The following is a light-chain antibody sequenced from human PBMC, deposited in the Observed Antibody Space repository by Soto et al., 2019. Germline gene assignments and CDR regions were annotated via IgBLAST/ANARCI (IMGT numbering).Light chain of an antibody. Sequence: DIQMTQSPSSLSASVGDRVTITCRASQAINNYLAWYQQKPGKVPTLLISAASTLQSGVPFRFSGSGSGTDFTLTISSLQPEDVATYYCQKFNAVPTFGGGTKVEI. V-gene: IGKV1-27*01. CDR1: QAINNY. J-gene: IGKJ4*01. CDR2: AAS. CDR3: QKFNAVPT.